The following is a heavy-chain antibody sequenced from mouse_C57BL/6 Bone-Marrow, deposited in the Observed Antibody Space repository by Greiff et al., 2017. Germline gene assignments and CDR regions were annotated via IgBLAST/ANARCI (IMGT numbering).Heavy chain of an antibody. CDR1: GFTFSSYA. CDR3: ARVMGPWFAY. Sequence: EVKLMESGGGLVKPGGSLKLSCAASGFTFSSYAMSWVRQTPEKRLEWVATISAGGSYTYYHDNVKGRFTISRYNAKNNLYLRRRHLKSEDTAMYYCARVMGPWFAYWGQGTLVTVSA. D-gene: IGHD2-3*01. J-gene: IGHJ3*01. CDR2: ISAGGSYT. V-gene: IGHV5-4*03.